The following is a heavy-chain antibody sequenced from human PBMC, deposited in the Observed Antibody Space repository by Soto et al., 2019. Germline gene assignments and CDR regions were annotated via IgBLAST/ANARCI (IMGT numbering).Heavy chain of an antibody. CDR3: ARDRQQLVIFDY. CDR1: GFTFSSYA. CDR2: ISYDGSNK. J-gene: IGHJ4*02. D-gene: IGHD6-13*01. Sequence: QVQLVESGGGVVQPGRSLRLSCAASGFTFSSYAMHWVRQAPGKGLEWVAVISYDGSNKYYADSVKGRFTISRDNSKNTLYLQMNSLRAEDTAVYYCARDRQQLVIFDYWGQGTLVTVSS. V-gene: IGHV3-30-3*01.